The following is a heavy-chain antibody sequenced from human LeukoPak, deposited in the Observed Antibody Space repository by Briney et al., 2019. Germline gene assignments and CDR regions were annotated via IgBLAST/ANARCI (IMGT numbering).Heavy chain of an antibody. Sequence: PGGSLRLSCAASGFTFSSHSMNWVRQAPGKGLEWVSSISSSSNYIYYADSVKGRFTISRDNAKNSLYLQMNSLRAEDTAVYYCARGRGSGWYPDYWGQGTLVTVSS. V-gene: IGHV3-21*01. CDR2: ISSSSNYI. D-gene: IGHD6-19*01. CDR3: ARGRGSGWYPDY. CDR1: GFTFSSHS. J-gene: IGHJ4*02.